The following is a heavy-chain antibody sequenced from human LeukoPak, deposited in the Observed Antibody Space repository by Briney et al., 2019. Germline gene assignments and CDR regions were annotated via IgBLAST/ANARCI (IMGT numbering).Heavy chain of an antibody. D-gene: IGHD2-2*01. Sequence: GGSLRLSCAASGFTFSSYAMSWVRQAPGRGLEWVSAISGSGGSTYYADSVKGRFTISRDKSKNTLYLQMNSLRAEDTAVYYCAKRSEYYCSSTSCYVDDWGQGTLVTVSS. CDR1: GFTFSSYA. V-gene: IGHV3-23*01. CDR3: AKRSEYYCSSTSCYVDD. J-gene: IGHJ4*02. CDR2: ISGSGGST.